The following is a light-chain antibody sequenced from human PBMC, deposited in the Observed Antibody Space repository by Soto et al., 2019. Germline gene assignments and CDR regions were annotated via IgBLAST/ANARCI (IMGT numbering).Light chain of an antibody. CDR1: QSVLYSSNNKNY. J-gene: IGKJ1*01. CDR3: QQYYTDPH. V-gene: IGKV4-1*01. CDR2: WAS. Sequence: DIVMTQSPDSLAVSLGERATINCKTSQSVLYSSNNKNYLAWYQQKPGQPPKLLIYWASTRESGVPDRFSGSGSGTDFTLTISSLQAEDVAVYYCQQYYTDPHFGQGTKVEIK.